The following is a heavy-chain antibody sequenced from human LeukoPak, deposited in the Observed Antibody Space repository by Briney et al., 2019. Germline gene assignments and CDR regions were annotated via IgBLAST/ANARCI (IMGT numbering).Heavy chain of an antibody. D-gene: IGHD6-19*01. J-gene: IGHJ3*01. V-gene: IGHV3-48*04. CDR1: GFTFSSYS. Sequence: GGSLRLSCAASGFTFSSYSMNWVRQAPGKGLEWVSYISSSSSTIYYADSVKGRFTISRDNAKNSLYLQMNSLRAEDTAAYYCARGVRGWYDGAYDVWGQGTMVAVSS. CDR3: ARGVRGWYDGAYDV. CDR2: ISSSSSTI.